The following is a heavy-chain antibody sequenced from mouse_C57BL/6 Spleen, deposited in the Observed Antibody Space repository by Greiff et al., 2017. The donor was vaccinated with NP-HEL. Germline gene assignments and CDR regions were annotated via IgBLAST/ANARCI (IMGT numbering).Heavy chain of an antibody. J-gene: IGHJ3*01. D-gene: IGHD2-5*01. V-gene: IGHV1-85*01. Sequence: VQLQQSGPVLVKPGASVKLSCKASGYTFTSYDINWVKQRPGQGLEWIGWIYPRDGSTKYNEKFKGKATLTVDTSSSTAYMELHSLTSEDSAVYFCASLSYYSKRSFAYWGQGTLVTVSA. CDR2: IYPRDGST. CDR1: GYTFTSYD. CDR3: ASLSYYSKRSFAY.